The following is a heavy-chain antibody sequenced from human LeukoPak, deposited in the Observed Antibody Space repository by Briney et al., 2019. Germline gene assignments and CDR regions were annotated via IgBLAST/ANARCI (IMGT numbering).Heavy chain of an antibody. J-gene: IGHJ3*02. Sequence: ASVKVSCKASGYTFTGYYMHWVRQAPGKGLEWMGGFDPEDGETIYAQKFQGRVTMTEDTSTDTAYMELSSLRSEDTAVYYCATGPRGLAARAGAFDIWGQGTMVTVSS. CDR2: FDPEDGET. CDR1: GYTFTGYY. CDR3: ATGPRGLAARAGAFDI. D-gene: IGHD6-6*01. V-gene: IGHV1-24*01.